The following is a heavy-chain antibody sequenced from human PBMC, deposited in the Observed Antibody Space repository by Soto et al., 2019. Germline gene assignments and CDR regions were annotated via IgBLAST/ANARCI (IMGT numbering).Heavy chain of an antibody. Sequence: GGSLRLSCAASGFTFSSYAMSWVRQAPGKGLEWVSAISGSGGSTYYADSVKGRFTISRDNSKNTLYLQMNSLRAEDTAVYYCANEPPARGFCTIFGVGYGMDVWGQGTTVTVCS. CDR2: ISGSGGST. D-gene: IGHD3-3*01. CDR3: ANEPPARGFCTIFGVGYGMDV. J-gene: IGHJ6*02. V-gene: IGHV3-23*01. CDR1: GFTFSSYA.